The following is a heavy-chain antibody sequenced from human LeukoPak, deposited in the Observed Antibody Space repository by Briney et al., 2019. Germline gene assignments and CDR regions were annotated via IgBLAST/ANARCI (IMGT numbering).Heavy chain of an antibody. CDR3: ARDPLGWYYGSGSYSYDAFDI. CDR1: GGTFSSYA. V-gene: IGHV1-69*05. CDR2: IIPIFGTA. Sequence: SVKVSCKASGGTFSSYAISWVRQAPGQGLEWMGGIIPIFGTANYAQKFQGRVTVTTDESTSTAYMELSSLRSEDTAVYYCARDPLGWYYGSGSYSYDAFDIWGQGTMVTVSS. J-gene: IGHJ3*02. D-gene: IGHD3-10*01.